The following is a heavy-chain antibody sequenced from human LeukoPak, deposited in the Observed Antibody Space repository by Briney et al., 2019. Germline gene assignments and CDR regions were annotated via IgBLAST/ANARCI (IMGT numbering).Heavy chain of an antibody. V-gene: IGHV3-53*01. J-gene: IGHJ4*02. CDR2: IYSGGST. CDR3: ARVPMVRGS. CDR1: GFTVSSNY. Sequence: GGSLRLSCAASGFTVSSNYTSWARQAPGKGLEWVSDIYSGGSTYFADLGKGRFTISRDNSKNKLYLQMNSVRAEDTAVYYCARVPMVRGSWGQGTLVTVSS. D-gene: IGHD3-10*01.